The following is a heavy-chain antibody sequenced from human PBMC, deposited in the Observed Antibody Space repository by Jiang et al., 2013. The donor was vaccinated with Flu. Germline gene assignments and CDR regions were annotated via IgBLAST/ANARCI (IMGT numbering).Heavy chain of an antibody. CDR2: INPSGGST. D-gene: IGHD3-10*02. V-gene: IGHV1-46*01. Sequence: SGAEVKKPGASVKVSCKTSGYTFTSEYLHWVRQAPGQGLQWMGVINPSGGSTRSAQGFQGRVTMSRDTSTSTVYMELYSLRSEDTAVYYCARGVFHYVSAGLQVQYYFDSWGQGTLVTVSS. J-gene: IGHJ4*02. CDR3: ARGVFHYVSAGLQVQYYFDS. CDR1: GYTFTSEY.